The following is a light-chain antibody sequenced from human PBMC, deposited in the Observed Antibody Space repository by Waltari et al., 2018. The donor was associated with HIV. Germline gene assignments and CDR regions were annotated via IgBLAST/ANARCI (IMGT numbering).Light chain of an antibody. CDR2: SDN. V-gene: IGLV1-44*01. J-gene: IGLJ3*02. CDR1: SSNIGSRS. Sequence: QSVLTQPPSASGTPGQWVTISCSGSSSNIGSRSVNWYQQLPGTAPKLRIYSDNQRPSGVPDRLSGSKSGTSASLAISGLQSEDEADYYCSTWDDSLNGRVFGGGTKLTVL. CDR3: STWDDSLNGRV.